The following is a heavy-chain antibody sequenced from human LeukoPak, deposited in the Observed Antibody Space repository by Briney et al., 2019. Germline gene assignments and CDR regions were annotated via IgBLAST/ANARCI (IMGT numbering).Heavy chain of an antibody. D-gene: IGHD4-17*01. V-gene: IGHV1-18*01. CDR1: GYTFTSYG. CDR3: ARELTADQPYGDYPIYYYYGMDV. J-gene: IGHJ6*02. Sequence: GVSVKVSCKASGYTFTSYGISWVRQAPGQGLEWMGWISGYNGNSIYAQKLQGGVTMTTDTSTSTAYMELRSLRSDDTAVYYCARELTADQPYGDYPIYYYYGMDVWGQGTTVTVSS. CDR2: ISGYNGNS.